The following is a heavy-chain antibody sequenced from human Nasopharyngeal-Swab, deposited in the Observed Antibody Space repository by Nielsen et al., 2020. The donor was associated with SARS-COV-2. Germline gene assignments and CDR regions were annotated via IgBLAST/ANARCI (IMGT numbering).Heavy chain of an antibody. Sequence: GESLKISCAASGFTFSDSAIHWVRQASGKGLEWVGRVRSKGNNYATAYSASVKGRFIIFRDDPTNTAYLRMNSLKTEDTAMYYCTRCGGGCYSGRDYWGQGTLVTVSS. D-gene: IGHD2-15*01. CDR1: GFTFSDSA. V-gene: IGHV3-73*01. CDR3: TRCGGGCYSGRDY. J-gene: IGHJ4*02. CDR2: VRSKGNNYAT.